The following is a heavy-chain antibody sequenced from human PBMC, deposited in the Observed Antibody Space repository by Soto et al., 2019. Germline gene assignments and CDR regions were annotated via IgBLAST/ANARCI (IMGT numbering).Heavy chain of an antibody. V-gene: IGHV5-51*01. Sequence: GESLKISCNGSGFSFSSYWIGWVRQMPGKGLECMGIIYPRDSDTRYNPSFQGQVTISVDTSISTAYLQWSSLRTSDTAMYYCTRTGVSSTFEIWGQGTMVTVSS. J-gene: IGHJ3*02. D-gene: IGHD3-3*01. CDR2: IYPRDSDT. CDR1: GFSFSSYW. CDR3: TRTGVSSTFEI.